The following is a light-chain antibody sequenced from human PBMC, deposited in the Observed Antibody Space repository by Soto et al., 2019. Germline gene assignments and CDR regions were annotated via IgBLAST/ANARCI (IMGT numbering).Light chain of an antibody. Sequence: DIQMTQSPSTLSASVGDRVTIPCRASQSLSSALVWYQQKPGKAPNLLIYKASSLESGVPLRFSGSGSGTEFTLTISSLQTEDFATYYCQQHKSYPRTFGQGTKVEIK. CDR2: KAS. V-gene: IGKV1-5*03. J-gene: IGKJ1*01. CDR1: QSLSSA. CDR3: QQHKSYPRT.